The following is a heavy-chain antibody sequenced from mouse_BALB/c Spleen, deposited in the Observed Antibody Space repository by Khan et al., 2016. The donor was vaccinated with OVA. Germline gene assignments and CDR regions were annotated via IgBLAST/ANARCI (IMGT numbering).Heavy chain of an antibody. CDR1: GYTFTSYW. CDR3: ARENYYGSTCYAMNY. D-gene: IGHD1-1*01. CDR2: IAPGSGST. J-gene: IGHJ4*01. Sequence: DLVKPGASVKLSCKASGYTFTSYWINWIKQRPGQGLEWIGRIAPGSGSTYYNEMFKGKATLTVDTSSSTAYIQLSSLSSEDSAVFSWARENYYGSTCYAMNYWGQGTSVTVSS. V-gene: IGHV1S41*01.